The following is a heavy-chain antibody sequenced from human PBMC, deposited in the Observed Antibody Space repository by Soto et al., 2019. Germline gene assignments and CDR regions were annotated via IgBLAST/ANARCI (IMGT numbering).Heavy chain of an antibody. Sequence: EVQLVESGGGLVKPGGSLRLSCAASGFTFSSYSMNWVRQAPGKGLEWVSSIRSSSSYIYYADSVKGRFTISRDNAKNSLYLQMNSLRAEDTAVYYCARDPPGYSYGYGLGYWGQGTLVTVSS. CDR2: IRSSSSYI. V-gene: IGHV3-21*01. CDR3: ARDPPGYSYGYGLGY. D-gene: IGHD5-18*01. J-gene: IGHJ4*02. CDR1: GFTFSSYS.